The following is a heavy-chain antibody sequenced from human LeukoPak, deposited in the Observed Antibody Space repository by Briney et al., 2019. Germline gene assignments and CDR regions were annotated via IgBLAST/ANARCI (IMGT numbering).Heavy chain of an antibody. J-gene: IGHJ4*02. V-gene: IGHV3-23*01. D-gene: IGHD2-2*01. Sequence: PGGSLRLSCAASGFTFSSYAMSWVRQAPGKGLEWVSAISGSGGSTYYADSVKGRFTISRDNSKNTLYLQMNSLRAEDTAVYYCAKSLFRYCSSTSCLAPFDYWGQGTLVTVSS. CDR1: GFTFSSYA. CDR2: ISGSGGST. CDR3: AKSLFRYCSSTSCLAPFDY.